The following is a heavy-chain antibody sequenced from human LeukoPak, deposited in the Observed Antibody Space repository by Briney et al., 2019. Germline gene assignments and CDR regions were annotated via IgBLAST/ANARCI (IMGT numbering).Heavy chain of an antibody. CDR3: ASLGYCSGGSCYQGTEIDY. J-gene: IGHJ4*02. CDR2: INHSGST. V-gene: IGHV4-34*01. D-gene: IGHD2-15*01. CDR1: GGSFSGYY. Sequence: SETLSLTCAVYGGSFSGYYWSWIRQPPGKGLEWIGEINHSGSTYYNPSLKSRVTISVDTSKNQFSLKLSSVTAADTAVYYCASLGYCSGGSCYQGTEIDYWGQGTLVTVSS.